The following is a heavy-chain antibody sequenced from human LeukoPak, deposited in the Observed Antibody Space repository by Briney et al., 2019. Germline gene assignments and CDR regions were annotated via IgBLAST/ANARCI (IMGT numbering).Heavy chain of an antibody. D-gene: IGHD2-2*01. CDR1: GGTFSSYA. J-gene: IGHJ5*02. Sequence: ASVKLSCKASGGTFSSYAISWVRQAPGQGLEWMGRIIPIFGTANYAQKFQGRVTITTDESTSTAYMELSSLRSEDTAVYYCARDVGVVVPAAMRGYNWFDPWGQGTLVTVSS. CDR3: ARDVGVVVPAAMRGYNWFDP. V-gene: IGHV1-69*05. CDR2: IIPIFGTA.